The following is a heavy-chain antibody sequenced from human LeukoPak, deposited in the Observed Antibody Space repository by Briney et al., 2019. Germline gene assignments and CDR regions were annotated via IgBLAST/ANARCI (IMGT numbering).Heavy chain of an antibody. J-gene: IGHJ4*02. CDR2: IYYSGST. D-gene: IGHD3-10*01. CDR1: GGSISSYY. Sequence: SETLSLTCTISGGSISSYYWSWIRQPPGKGLEWIGYIYYSGSTNYNPSLKSRVTISVDTSKNQFSLKLSSVTAADTAVYYCARVCPPYYGSGSWYYFDYWGQGTLVTVSS. V-gene: IGHV4-59*01. CDR3: ARVCPPYYGSGSWYYFDY.